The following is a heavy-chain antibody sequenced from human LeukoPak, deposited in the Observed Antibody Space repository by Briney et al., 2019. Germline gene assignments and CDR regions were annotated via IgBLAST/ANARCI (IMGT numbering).Heavy chain of an antibody. D-gene: IGHD5-12*01. CDR3: ARDPLDISRWTNAFDI. V-gene: IGHV3-30*02. J-gene: IGHJ3*02. Sequence: GGSLRLSCAASGFTFSSYGMHWVRQAPGKGLEWVAFIWYDGSNKYYADSVKGRFTISRDNSKSTLHLQMNGLRAEDTAVYYCARDPLDISRWTNAFDIWGQGTTVIVS. CDR1: GFTFSSYG. CDR2: IWYDGSNK.